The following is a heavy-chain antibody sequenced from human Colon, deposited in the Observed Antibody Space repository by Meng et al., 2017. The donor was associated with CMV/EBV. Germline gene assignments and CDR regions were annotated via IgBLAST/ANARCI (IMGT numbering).Heavy chain of an antibody. CDR1: GGSISGYY. V-gene: IGHV4-59*01. CDR2: IYYKGGNGRT. D-gene: IGHD1-14*01. CDR3: VRDKSNRLDF. J-gene: IGHJ4*02. Sequence: QGTLQASGPGLLKPSETPSLTCLFSGGSISGYYLNWIRQSPGKGLEWIGYIYYKGGNGRTYYNPSLKSRVTMSVDTSKNQFSLKMTSVTAADTAVYYCVRDKSNRLDFWGQGTLVTVSS.